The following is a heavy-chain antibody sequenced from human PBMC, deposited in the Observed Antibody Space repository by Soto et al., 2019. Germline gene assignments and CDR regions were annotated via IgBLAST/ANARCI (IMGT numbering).Heavy chain of an antibody. D-gene: IGHD3-22*01. CDR1: GFTFSSYA. J-gene: IGHJ3*02. CDR3: ARDYYDSSGYAFDI. Sequence: GGSLRLSCAASGFTFSSYAMHWVRQAPGKGLEWVSYISSSGSTIYYADSVKGRFTISRDNAKNSLYLQMNSLRAEDTAVYYCARDYYDSSGYAFDIWGQGTMVTVSS. V-gene: IGHV3-48*04. CDR2: ISSSGSTI.